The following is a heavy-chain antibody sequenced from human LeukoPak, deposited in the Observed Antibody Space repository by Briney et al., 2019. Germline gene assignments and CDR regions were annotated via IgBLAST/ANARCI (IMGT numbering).Heavy chain of an antibody. J-gene: IGHJ4*02. V-gene: IGHV4-34*01. CDR3: ARVDYYDSSGYYYHDY. CDR2: INHRGST. Sequence: SETLSLTCAVYGGSFSGYYWSWIRQPPGKGLEWIGEINHRGSTNYNPSLKSRVTISVDTSKNQFSLKLSSVTAADTAVYYCARVDYYDSSGYYYHDYWGQGTLVTVSS. CDR1: GGSFSGYY. D-gene: IGHD3-22*01.